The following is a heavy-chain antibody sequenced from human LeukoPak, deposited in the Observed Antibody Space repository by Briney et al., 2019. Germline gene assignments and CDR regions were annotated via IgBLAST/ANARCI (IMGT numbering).Heavy chain of an antibody. CDR1: GFTFSSYS. V-gene: IGHV3-21*01. CDR2: ISSSSSYI. D-gene: IGHD6-13*01. CDR3: ARVGSSWYPIPY. J-gene: IGHJ4*02. Sequence: GGSLRLSCAASGFTFSSYSMNWVRQAPGKGLEWVSSISSSSSYIYYADSVKGRFTISRDNAKNSLYLHMNSLRAEDTAVYYCARVGSSWYPIPYWGQGTLVTVSS.